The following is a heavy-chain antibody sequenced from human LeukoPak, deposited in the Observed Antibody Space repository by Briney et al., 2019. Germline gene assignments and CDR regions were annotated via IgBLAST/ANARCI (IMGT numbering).Heavy chain of an antibody. CDR3: ARDSSGCLYY. J-gene: IGHJ4*02. V-gene: IGHV3-21*01. Sequence: GGSLRLSCTGAGFTFATYTFNWVRQAPGKGLEWVASIGATQTYIYYADSVKGRFTISRDNAKNSLYLQMNSLRAEDTAVYYCARDSSGCLYYWGQGTLVTVSS. CDR1: GFTFATYT. CDR2: IGATQTYI. D-gene: IGHD6-19*01.